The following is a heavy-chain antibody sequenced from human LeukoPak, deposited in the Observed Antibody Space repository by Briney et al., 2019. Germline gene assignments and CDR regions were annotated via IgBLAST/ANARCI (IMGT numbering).Heavy chain of an antibody. Sequence: GGSLRLSCAASGLSLKCYAMNWVRQVPGKGLEWVSGISGRGGDRYDAESVRGRFTISRDDSKKTVFLQMSSLVADGTGIYYSEKDRGFNLRDGGMFASWGQGTLVIVSS. J-gene: IGHJ4*02. CDR3: EKDRGFNLRDGGMFAS. D-gene: IGHD5-24*01. CDR2: ISGRGGDR. V-gene: IGHV3-23*01. CDR1: GLSLKCYA.